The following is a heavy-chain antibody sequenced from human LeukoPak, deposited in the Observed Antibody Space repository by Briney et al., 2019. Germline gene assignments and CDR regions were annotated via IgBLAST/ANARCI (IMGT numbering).Heavy chain of an antibody. CDR1: GFTFSNYG. Sequence: PGGSLRLSCAASGFTFSNYGMHWVRQAPGKGLEWVALIWSDGSSQYYADSVKGRFTISRDNSNNTQFLQMNSLRAEDTAVYYYAKDRGSRIYDGFTWFDPWGQGTLVTVSS. CDR2: IWSDGSSQ. D-gene: IGHD2-21*01. J-gene: IGHJ5*02. CDR3: AKDRGSRIYDGFTWFDP. V-gene: IGHV3-33*06.